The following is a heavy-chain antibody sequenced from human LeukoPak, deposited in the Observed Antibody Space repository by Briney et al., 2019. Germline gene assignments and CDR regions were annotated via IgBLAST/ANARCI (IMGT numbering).Heavy chain of an antibody. CDR3: ARDRYYYDSSGPPLDI. CDR1: GGSISSSSYY. Sequence: SETLSLTCTVSGGSISSSSYYWGWIRQPPGKGLEWIGSIYYSGSTYYNPSLKSRVTISVDTSKNQFSLKLSSVTAADTAVYYCARDRYYYDSSGPPLDIWGQGTMVTVSS. CDR2: IYYSGST. D-gene: IGHD3-22*01. V-gene: IGHV4-39*07. J-gene: IGHJ3*02.